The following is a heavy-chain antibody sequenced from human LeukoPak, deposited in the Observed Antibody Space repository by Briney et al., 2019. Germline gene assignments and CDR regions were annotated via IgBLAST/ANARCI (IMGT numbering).Heavy chain of an antibody. CDR3: ATPTRITIFGVVLGDAFDI. D-gene: IGHD3-3*01. J-gene: IGHJ3*02. CDR1: GYTLTELS. CDR2: FDPEDGET. Sequence: ASVKVSCKVSGYTLTELSMHWVRQAPGKGLEWMGGFDPEDGETIYAQKFQGRVTMAEDTSTDTAYMELSSLRSEDTAVYYCATPTRITIFGVVLGDAFDIWGQGTMVTVSS. V-gene: IGHV1-24*01.